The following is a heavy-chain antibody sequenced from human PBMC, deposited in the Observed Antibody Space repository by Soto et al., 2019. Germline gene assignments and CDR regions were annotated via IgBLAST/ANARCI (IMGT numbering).Heavy chain of an antibody. D-gene: IGHD3-22*01. CDR1: GSPISSYY. CDR2: IYYTGTT. CDR3: ARLGGYYQAFDQ. Sequence: TLSLTCSVSGSPISSYYWGWFRLPPGQGLQWVGYIYYTGTTSYNPSLKGRVAVSLDTSKKQFSLKLRSVTAADTAVYFCARLGGYYQAFDQWGQGALVTVSS. J-gene: IGHJ4*01. V-gene: IGHV4-59*08.